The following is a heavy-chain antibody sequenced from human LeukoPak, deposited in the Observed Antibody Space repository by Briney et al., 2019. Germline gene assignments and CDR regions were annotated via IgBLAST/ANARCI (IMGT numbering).Heavy chain of an antibody. J-gene: IGHJ6*04. D-gene: IGHD4-17*01. CDR3: ARDGATVTTGPVDV. V-gene: IGHV1-2*02. CDR2: TNPHSGGT. CDR1: GYTFTDYY. Sequence: ASVKVSCKASGYTFTDYYMHWVRQAPGQGLEWMGWTNPHSGGTDHAQKFQGRVTMTRDTSISTAYMELSRLRSDDTAVYYCARDGATVTTGPVDVWGKGTTVTISS.